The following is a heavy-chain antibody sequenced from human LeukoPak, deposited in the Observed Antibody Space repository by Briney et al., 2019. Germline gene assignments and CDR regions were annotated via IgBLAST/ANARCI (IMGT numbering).Heavy chain of an antibody. CDR1: GGSFSGYY. D-gene: IGHD5-24*01. J-gene: IGHJ4*02. V-gene: IGHV4-34*01. Sequence: SETLSLTCAVYGGSFSGYYWSWIRQPPGKGLEWIGEIHHSGSTNYNPSLKSRVTISVDTSKNQFSLKLSSVTAADTAVYYCASAQKPVDGYNDGRGSPFDYWGQGTLVTVSS. CDR2: IHHSGST. CDR3: ASAQKPVDGYNDGRGSPFDY.